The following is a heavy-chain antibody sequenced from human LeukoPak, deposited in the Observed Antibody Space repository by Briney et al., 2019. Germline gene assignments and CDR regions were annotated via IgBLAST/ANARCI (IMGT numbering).Heavy chain of an antibody. V-gene: IGHV4-59*01. J-gene: IGHJ4*02. Sequence: PSETLPLTCTVSDGSISSDYWNWIRQPPGKGLEWIGYIYSSGSTDYAPSLKSRVTISVDTSKNQFSLKLNSVTAADTAVYYCAREARSGWYGVDYWGQGTLVTVSS. CDR3: AREARSGWYGVDY. D-gene: IGHD6-19*01. CDR2: IYSSGST. CDR1: DGSISSDY.